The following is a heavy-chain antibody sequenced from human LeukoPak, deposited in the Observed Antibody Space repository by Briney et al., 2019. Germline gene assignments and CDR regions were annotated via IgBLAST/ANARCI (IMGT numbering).Heavy chain of an antibody. Sequence: GGSLRLSCAASGFTFSSYSMNWVRQAPGKGLEWVSSISSSRSHIYYADSVKGRFTISRDNAKNSLYLQMNSLRAEDTAVYYCARGPGGRYVGHYYYMDVWGKGTTVTISS. V-gene: IGHV3-21*01. CDR3: ARGPGGRYVGHYYYMDV. J-gene: IGHJ6*03. D-gene: IGHD1-26*01. CDR2: ISSSRSHI. CDR1: GFTFSSYS.